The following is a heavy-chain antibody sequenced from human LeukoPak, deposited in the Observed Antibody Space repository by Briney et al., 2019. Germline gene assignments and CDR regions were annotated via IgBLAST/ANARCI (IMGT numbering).Heavy chain of an antibody. D-gene: IGHD6-19*01. CDR2: IYYSGST. CDR3: ARFRQWLNFDY. J-gene: IGHJ4*02. CDR1: GGSISSHY. V-gene: IGHV4-59*11. Sequence: SETLSLTRTVSGGSISSHYWSWIRQPPGKGLEWIGYIYYSGSTNYNPSLKSRVTISVDTSKNQFSLKLSSVTASDTAVYYCARFRQWLNFDYWGQGTLVTVSS.